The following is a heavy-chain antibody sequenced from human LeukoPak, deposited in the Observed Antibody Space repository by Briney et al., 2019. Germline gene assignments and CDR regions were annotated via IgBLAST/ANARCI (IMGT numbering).Heavy chain of an antibody. CDR2: ISYDGSNK. Sequence: GGSLRLSCAASGFTFSSYGMHWVRQAPGKGLEWVAVISYDGSNKYYGDSVKGRFTISRDNSKNTLYLQMNSLRAEDTAVYYCAKDNAYRSSWYAFDIWGQGTMVTVS. V-gene: IGHV3-30*18. D-gene: IGHD6-13*01. CDR1: GFTFSSYG. J-gene: IGHJ3*02. CDR3: AKDNAYRSSWYAFDI.